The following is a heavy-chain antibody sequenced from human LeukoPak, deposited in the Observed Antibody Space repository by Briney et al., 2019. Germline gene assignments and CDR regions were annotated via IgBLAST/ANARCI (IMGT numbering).Heavy chain of an antibody. CDR1: GFTFSNAW. CDR3: TTRPYYYDSSGYPNRDDAFDI. J-gene: IGHJ3*02. V-gene: IGHV3-15*07. Sequence: GGSLRLSCAASGFTFSNAWMNWVRQAPGKGLEWVGRIKSKTDGGTTDYAAPVKGRFTISRDDSKYTLYLQMNSLKTEDTAVYYCTTRPYYYDSSGYPNRDDAFDIWGQGTMVTVSS. D-gene: IGHD3-22*01. CDR2: IKSKTDGGTT.